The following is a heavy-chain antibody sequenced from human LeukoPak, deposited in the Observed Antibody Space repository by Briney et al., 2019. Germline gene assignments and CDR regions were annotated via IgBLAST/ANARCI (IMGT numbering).Heavy chain of an antibody. V-gene: IGHV3-23*01. J-gene: IGHJ4*02. CDR2: ITASGGNT. Sequence: GGSLRLSCAASGFTFSSYAMGWVRQAPGKGLEGVSAITASGGNTYYADSVKGRFTISRDNSKNTLYLQVNSLRVEDTAVYYCAKGNGYSYGPYYFDYWGLGTLVTVSS. CDR3: AKGNGYSYGPYYFDY. CDR1: GFTFSSYA. D-gene: IGHD5-18*01.